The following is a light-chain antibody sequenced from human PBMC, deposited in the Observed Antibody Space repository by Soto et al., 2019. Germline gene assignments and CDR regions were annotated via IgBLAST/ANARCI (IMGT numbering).Light chain of an antibody. CDR1: QGISSW. CDR3: QQADTFPLT. V-gene: IGKV1-12*01. CDR2: AAS. J-gene: IGKJ4*01. Sequence: DIQMTQSPSSVSASVGDRVTITCRASQGISSWVAWYQQRPGKAPNLLIYAASNLQSGVPSRFSGSGSGTELTLTISSLQPEDFASYYCQQADTFPLTFGGGTKVEIK.